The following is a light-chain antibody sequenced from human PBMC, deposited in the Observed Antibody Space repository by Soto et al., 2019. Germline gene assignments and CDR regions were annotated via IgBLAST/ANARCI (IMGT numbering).Light chain of an antibody. Sequence: DIQMTQSPSTLSASVGDRVTIACQASQSISRWLAWYQQKPGKAPKLLIYMASSTGSGVPSRFSGSGTGTAFTLTISRLQDDAVSTCHCQQNKCYATFGRGTKVEIK. CDR3: QQNKCYAT. V-gene: IGKV1-5*03. CDR1: QSISRW. J-gene: IGKJ1*01. CDR2: MAS.